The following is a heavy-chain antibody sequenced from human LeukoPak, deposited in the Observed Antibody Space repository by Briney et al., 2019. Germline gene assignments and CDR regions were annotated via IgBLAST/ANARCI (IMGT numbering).Heavy chain of an antibody. CDR1: GFTFSSYG. J-gene: IGHJ4*02. V-gene: IGHV3-30*02. CDR3: AKVGGIAAAGTPN. D-gene: IGHD6-13*01. Sequence: PGGSLRLSCAASGFTFSSYGMHWVRQAPGKGLEWVAFIRYDGSNKYYADSVKGRFTISRDNSKNTLYLQMNSLRAEDTAVYYCAKVGGIAAAGTPNWGQGTLVTVSS. CDR2: IRYDGSNK.